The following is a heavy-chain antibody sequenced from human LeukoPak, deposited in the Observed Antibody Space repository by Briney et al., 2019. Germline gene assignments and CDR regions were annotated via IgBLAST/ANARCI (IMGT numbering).Heavy chain of an antibody. D-gene: IGHD6-19*01. V-gene: IGHV4-34*01. Sequence: SETLSLTCAVYGGSFSGYYGSWIRQPPGKGLEWIGEINQSGSTNYNPSLKSRVTISVDTSKNQFSLKLSSVTAADTAVYYCARRVSGWPQDWYFDLWGRGTQVTVSS. CDR2: INQSGST. CDR1: GGSFSGYY. CDR3: ARRVSGWPQDWYFDL. J-gene: IGHJ2*01.